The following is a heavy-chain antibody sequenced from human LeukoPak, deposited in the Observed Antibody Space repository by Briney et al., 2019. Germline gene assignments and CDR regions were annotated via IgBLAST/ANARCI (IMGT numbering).Heavy chain of an antibody. CDR1: GYTFTGHY. D-gene: IGHD3-22*01. Sequence: GASVKVSCKASGYTFTGHYMHWMRQAPGQGLEGMGWISPSGGTNYAQKFQGRVTMTRDTSISTAYMELSGLTSDDTAVYYCASVTYSDYDDFDSWGQGTLVTVSS. V-gene: IGHV1-2*02. CDR2: ISPSGGT. CDR3: ASVTYSDYDDFDS. J-gene: IGHJ4*02.